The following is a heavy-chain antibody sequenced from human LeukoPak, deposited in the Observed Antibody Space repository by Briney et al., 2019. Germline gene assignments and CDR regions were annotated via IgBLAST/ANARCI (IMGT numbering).Heavy chain of an antibody. Sequence: SETLSLTCTVSGGSISSSSYYWGWIRQPPGKGLEWIGRIYHSGSTYYNPSLKSRVTISVDTSKNHFSLKLSSVTAADTAVYYCARISQSCSSNCFVYFDYWGQGTLVTVSS. V-gene: IGHV4-39*02. CDR3: ARISQSCSSNCFVYFDY. CDR1: GGSISSSSYY. CDR2: IYHSGST. D-gene: IGHD2-2*01. J-gene: IGHJ4*02.